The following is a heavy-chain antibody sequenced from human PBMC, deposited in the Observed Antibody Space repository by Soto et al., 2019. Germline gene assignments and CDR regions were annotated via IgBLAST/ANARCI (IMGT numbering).Heavy chain of an antibody. CDR3: ARESAAINWFDP. CDR2: ISSSSSTI. D-gene: IGHD2-2*02. J-gene: IGHJ5*02. CDR1: GFTFSSYS. Sequence: GSQRLSCAASGFTFSSYSMNWVRQAPGKGLEWVSYISSSSSTIYYADSVKGRFTISRDNAKNSLYLQMNSLRDEDTAVYYCARESAAINWFDPWGQGNLVTVS. V-gene: IGHV3-48*02.